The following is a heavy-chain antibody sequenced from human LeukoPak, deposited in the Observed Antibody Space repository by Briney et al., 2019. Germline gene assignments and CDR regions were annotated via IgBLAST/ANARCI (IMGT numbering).Heavy chain of an antibody. Sequence: SETLSLTCTVSGGSISSGGYYWSWIRQHPGKGLEWIGYIYYSGSTYYNPSLKSRVTISVDTSKNQFSLKLSSVTAADTAVYYCARVSMRHSYYMDVWAKGPRSPSP. J-gene: IGHJ6*03. CDR2: IYYSGST. D-gene: IGHD2-8*01. CDR1: GGSISSGGYY. V-gene: IGHV4-31*03. CDR3: ARVSMRHSYYMDV.